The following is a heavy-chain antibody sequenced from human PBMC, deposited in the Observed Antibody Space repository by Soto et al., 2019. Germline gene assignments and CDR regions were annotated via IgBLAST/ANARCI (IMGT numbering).Heavy chain of an antibody. CDR2: ISPGDSDT. CDR3: AIYSRYYIMDV. D-gene: IGHD2-15*01. Sequence: GESLKISCKGSGYSFTNYWIGWVRQMPGKDLEWMGIISPGDSDTRYSPSFQGQVTISADKSISTAYLQWSSLKALDTAMYYCAIYSRYYIMDVWGQGTTVTVSS. J-gene: IGHJ6*02. CDR1: GYSFTNYW. V-gene: IGHV5-51*01.